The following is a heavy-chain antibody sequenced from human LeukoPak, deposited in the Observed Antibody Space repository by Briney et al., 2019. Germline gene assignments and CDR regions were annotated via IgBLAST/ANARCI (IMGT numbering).Heavy chain of an antibody. J-gene: IGHJ4*02. D-gene: IGHD1-26*01. Sequence: SGKFCCTASGGAFGCHAIGWPRHAPGQGLEWIGRIIPFFVTAKYAKKFQRRVTSTADESTSTAYMELSSLIAEDAAVYYCARLGQQVGASRDYWGKGNLVTVSS. CDR2: IIPFFVTA. CDR3: ARLGQQVGASRDY. CDR1: GGAFGCHA. V-gene: IGHV1-69*13.